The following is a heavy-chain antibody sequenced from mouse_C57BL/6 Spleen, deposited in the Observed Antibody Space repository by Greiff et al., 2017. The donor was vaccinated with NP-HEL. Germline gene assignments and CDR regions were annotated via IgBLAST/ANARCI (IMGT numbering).Heavy chain of an antibody. CDR3: ARGAGTLYYFDY. J-gene: IGHJ2*01. V-gene: IGHV5-17*01. D-gene: IGHD4-1*01. CDR2: ISSGSSTI. Sequence: DVMLVESGGGLVKPGGSLKLSCAASGFTFSDYGMHWVRQAPEKGLEWVAYISSGSSTIYYADTVKGRFTISRDNAKNTLFLQMTSLRSEDTAMYYCARGAGTLYYFDYWGQGTTLTVSS. CDR1: GFTFSDYG.